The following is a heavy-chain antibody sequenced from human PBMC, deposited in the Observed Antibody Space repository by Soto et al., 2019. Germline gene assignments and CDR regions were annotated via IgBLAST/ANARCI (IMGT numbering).Heavy chain of an antibody. J-gene: IGHJ3*02. CDR3: ARQGGWPLPGGAFDI. CDR1: GFTFSTYT. CDR2: ISYAGNNR. D-gene: IGHD1-26*01. Sequence: QLQLVESGGGVVQPGRSLTLSCAASGFTFSTYTMHWVRQAPGKGLEWLAVISYAGNNRYYAESVKGRFTISRDNSKNPPSLQLNSLRAEDQAVYYCARQGGWPLPGGAFDIWGQGTVVTVSS. V-gene: IGHV3-30-3*01.